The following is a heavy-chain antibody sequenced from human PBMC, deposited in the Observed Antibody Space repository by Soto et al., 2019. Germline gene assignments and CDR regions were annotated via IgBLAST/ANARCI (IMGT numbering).Heavy chain of an antibody. J-gene: IGHJ4*01. D-gene: IGHD4-17*01. V-gene: IGHV4-31*03. CDR3: AKTTAGRGYFDP. CDR1: GESLSGGVDY. Sequence: QVLLQEPGPGLLKPSQTLSLTCTVSGESLSGGVDYWSWIRQSSGGGLEWIGYVFHTGRTSYNPSLKSRVTISADTSKNQFSLRLTSLTAADTAVYYCAKTTAGRGYFDPWGHGSPVTVSS. CDR2: VFHTGRT.